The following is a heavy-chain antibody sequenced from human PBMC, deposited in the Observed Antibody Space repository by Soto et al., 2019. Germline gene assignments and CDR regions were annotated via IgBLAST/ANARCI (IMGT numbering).Heavy chain of an antibody. J-gene: IGHJ6*02. CDR2: IWYDGSNK. D-gene: IGHD2-2*01. V-gene: IGHV3-33*01. CDR3: ARGKEVVPATGMDV. Sequence: GESLKISCAASGFTFSSYGMHWVRQAPGKGLEWVAVIWYDGSNKYYADSVKGRFTISRDNSKNTLYLQMNSLRAEDTAVYYCARGKEVVPATGMDVWGQGTTVTVSS. CDR1: GFTFSSYG.